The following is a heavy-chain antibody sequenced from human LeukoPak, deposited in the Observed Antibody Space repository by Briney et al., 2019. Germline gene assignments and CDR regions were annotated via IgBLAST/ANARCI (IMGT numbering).Heavy chain of an antibody. V-gene: IGHV3-48*04. J-gene: IGHJ4*02. D-gene: IGHD3-3*01. Sequence: GGSLRLSCAASGFTFISYTMNRVRQAPGKGLEWISKITIDGSTTYYADSVKGRFTISRDNAKNSLYLQMDSLRVEDTAIYYCARAWGNDYDLNYWGQGTLVTVSS. CDR3: ARAWGNDYDLNY. CDR1: GFTFISYT. CDR2: ITIDGSTT.